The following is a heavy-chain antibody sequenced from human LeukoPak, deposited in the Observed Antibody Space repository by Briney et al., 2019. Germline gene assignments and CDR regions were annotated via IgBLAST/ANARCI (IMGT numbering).Heavy chain of an antibody. D-gene: IGHD6-19*01. J-gene: IGHJ4*02. V-gene: IGHV4-34*01. CDR2: INHSGST. CDR1: GGSFSGYY. CDR3: ARGRSSFN. Sequence: SETLCLTCAVYGGSFSGYYWSWIRQPPGKGLEWIGEINHSGSTNYNPSLKSRVTISVDTSKNQFSLKLSSVTAADTAVYYCARGRSSFNWGQGTLVTVSS.